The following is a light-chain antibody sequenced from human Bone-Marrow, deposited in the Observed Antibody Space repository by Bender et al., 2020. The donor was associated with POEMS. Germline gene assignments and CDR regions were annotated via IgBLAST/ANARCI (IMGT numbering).Light chain of an antibody. J-gene: IGLJ1*01. CDR2: EVT. V-gene: IGLV2-23*02. CDR1: GSDVGGYHL. CDR3: GSYSGVSAYV. Sequence: QSALTQPASVSGSPGQSVTISCTGTGSDVGGYHLVSWYQQHPGKAPKVLIYEVTKRPSGISTRFSGSKSGNTASLTISGLQAEDEADYYCGSYSGVSAYVFGTGTKVTVL.